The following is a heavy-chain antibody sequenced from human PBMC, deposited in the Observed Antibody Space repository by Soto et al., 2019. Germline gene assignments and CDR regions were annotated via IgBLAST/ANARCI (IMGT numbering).Heavy chain of an antibody. CDR3: AGGVLSGSYYNWFDP. Sequence: ASVKVSCKASGYTFTGYYVHWVLQAPGQGLEWMGWINPNSGGTDYAQKFQGRVTMTRDTSISTAYMELSRLRSDDTAVYYCAGGVLSGSYYNWFDPWGQGTPVTVS. CDR1: GYTFTGYY. D-gene: IGHD1-26*01. J-gene: IGHJ5*02. V-gene: IGHV1-2*02. CDR2: INPNSGGT.